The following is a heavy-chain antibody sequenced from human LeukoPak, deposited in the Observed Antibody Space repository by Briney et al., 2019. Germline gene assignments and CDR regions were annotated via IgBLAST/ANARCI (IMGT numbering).Heavy chain of an antibody. V-gene: IGHV1-18*04. CDR1: GYTFASNSISG. CDR2: TNPYNGNT. CDR3: ARKLVFDY. D-gene: IGHD1-1*01. J-gene: IGHJ4*02. Sequence: ASVKVSCKASGYTFASNSISGISWVRQAPGQGLEWMGWTNPYNGNTKYAQKFQGRVTLTTDTSTSTAYMELRSLRSDDTAVYYCARKLVFDYWGQGTLVTVSS.